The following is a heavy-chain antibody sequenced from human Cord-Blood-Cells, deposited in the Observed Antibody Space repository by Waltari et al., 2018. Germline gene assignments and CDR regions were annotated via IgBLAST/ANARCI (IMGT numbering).Heavy chain of an antibody. CDR1: GGSISSYY. V-gene: IGHV4-59*08. D-gene: IGHD2-15*01. CDR2: IYYRGST. Sequence: QVQLQESGPGLVKPSETLSLTCTVSGGSISSYYWSWIRQPPGKGLEWIGYIYYRGSTNYNPSLKSRVTISVDTSKNQFSLKLSSVTAADTAVYYCARSAGSGQTPYYYYMDVWGKGTTVTVSS. CDR3: ARSAGSGQTPYYYYMDV. J-gene: IGHJ6*03.